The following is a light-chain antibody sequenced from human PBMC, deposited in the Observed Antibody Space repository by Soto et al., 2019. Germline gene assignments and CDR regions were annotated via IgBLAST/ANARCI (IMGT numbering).Light chain of an antibody. J-gene: IGLJ2*01. CDR2: ENN. CDR1: SGSIASND. CDR3: QSYDSSTVV. V-gene: IGLV6-57*04. Sequence: NFMLTQPHSVSESPGKTVTISCTRSSGSIASNDVQWYQQRPGSAPPTVIYENNQRPSGVPDRFSGSTDGSSNSASLTISGLQTEDEADYYCQSYDSSTVVFGGGTKLTVL.